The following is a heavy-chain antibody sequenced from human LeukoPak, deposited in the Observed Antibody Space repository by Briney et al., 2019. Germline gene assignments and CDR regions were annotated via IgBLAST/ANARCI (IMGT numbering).Heavy chain of an antibody. Sequence: SVKVSCKASGGTFSSYAISWVRQAPGQGLEWMGGIIPIFGTANYAQKFQGRVTITADESTSTAYMELSSLRSEDTAVYYCARRDTMVRGSRTNWFDPWGQGTLVTVSS. CDR1: GGTFSSYA. CDR2: IIPIFGTA. J-gene: IGHJ5*02. V-gene: IGHV1-69*13. CDR3: ARRDTMVRGSRTNWFDP. D-gene: IGHD3-10*01.